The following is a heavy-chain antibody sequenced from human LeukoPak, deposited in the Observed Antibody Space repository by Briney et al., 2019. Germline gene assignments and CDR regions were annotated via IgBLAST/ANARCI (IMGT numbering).Heavy chain of an antibody. J-gene: IGHJ4*02. CDR1: GFTFSGSA. Sequence: PGGSLKLSCAASGFTFSGSAMHWVRQASGKGLEWVGRIRNKANSYATAYSGSVKGRFTISRDDSKNTAYLQMNSLKTEDTAVYYCTRRSSDDSSGYYVHWDRGTLVTVSS. CDR3: TRRSSDDSSGYYVH. V-gene: IGHV3-73*01. CDR2: IRNKANSYAT. D-gene: IGHD3-22*01.